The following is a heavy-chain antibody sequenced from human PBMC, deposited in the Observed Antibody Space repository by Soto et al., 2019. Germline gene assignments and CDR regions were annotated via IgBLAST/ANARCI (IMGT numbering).Heavy chain of an antibody. CDR2: IYHGGKI. CDR3: ARDHKYGDNWAFDY. J-gene: IGHJ4*02. D-gene: IGHD2-8*01. Sequence: QVQLQESGPGLVKPSETLSLTCAVSGGSIDSSDWWNWVRQSPGKGLEWIGEIYHGGKIIYNPSLKSRVTISVDKSNNQFSLNLFSVTAADTAVYYCARDHKYGDNWAFDYWGQGALVTVSS. CDR1: GGSIDSSDW. V-gene: IGHV4-4*02.